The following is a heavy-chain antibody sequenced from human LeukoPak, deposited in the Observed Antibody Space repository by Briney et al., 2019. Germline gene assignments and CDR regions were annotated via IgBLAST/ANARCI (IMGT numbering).Heavy chain of an antibody. CDR3: ARGPRAMVLSDY. J-gene: IGHJ4*02. Sequence: ASVKISCKASGGTFSSYAISWVRQAPGQGLEWMGRIIPILGIANYAQKFQGRVTITADKSTSTAYMELSSLRSEDTAVYYCARGPRAMVLSDYWGPGTLVTVSS. CDR2: IIPILGIA. D-gene: IGHD5-18*01. CDR1: GGTFSSYA. V-gene: IGHV1-69*04.